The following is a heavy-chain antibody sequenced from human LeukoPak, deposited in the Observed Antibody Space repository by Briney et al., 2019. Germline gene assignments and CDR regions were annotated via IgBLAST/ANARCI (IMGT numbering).Heavy chain of an antibody. Sequence: PSETLSLTCTVSGGSISSYYWSWIWQPPGKGLEWIGYIYYSGSTNYNPSLKSRVTISVDTSKNQFSLKLSSVTAADTAVYYCARGGWLDAFDIWGQGTMVTVSS. J-gene: IGHJ3*02. CDR1: GGSISSYY. CDR2: IYYSGST. D-gene: IGHD6-19*01. V-gene: IGHV4-59*01. CDR3: ARGGWLDAFDI.